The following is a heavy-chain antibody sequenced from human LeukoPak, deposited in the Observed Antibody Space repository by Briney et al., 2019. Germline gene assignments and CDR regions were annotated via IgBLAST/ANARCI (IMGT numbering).Heavy chain of an antibody. CDR1: GGTFSSYA. J-gene: IGHJ6*02. CDR3: ASRYCSSTSCYRYYGMDV. CDR2: IIPILGIA. V-gene: IGHV1-69*04. Sequence: SVKVSCKASGGTFSSYAISWVRQAPGQGLEWMGRIIPILGIANYAQKFQGRVTITADKSTSTAYMELSSLRSEDTAVYYCASRYCSSTSCYRYYGMDVWGQGTTVTVSS. D-gene: IGHD2-2*02.